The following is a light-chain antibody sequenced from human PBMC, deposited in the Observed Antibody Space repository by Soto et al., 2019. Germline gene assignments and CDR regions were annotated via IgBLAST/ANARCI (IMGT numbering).Light chain of an antibody. Sequence: QSVLTQPPSASGTPGQRVTISCSGSSSNIGSNYVYWYQQLPGTAPKLLIYRNNQRPSGVPDRFSGSKSGTSASLAISGLRSEDEADYYCAAWDDSLSVNYVFRTGTQLTVL. J-gene: IGLJ1*01. CDR2: RNN. CDR1: SSNIGSNY. CDR3: AAWDDSLSVNYV. V-gene: IGLV1-47*01.